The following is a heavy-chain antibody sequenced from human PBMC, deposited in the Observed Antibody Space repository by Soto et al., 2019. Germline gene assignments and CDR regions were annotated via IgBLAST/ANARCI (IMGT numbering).Heavy chain of an antibody. V-gene: IGHV4-59*08. J-gene: IGHJ4*02. Sequence: SETLSLTCTVSGGSITNYYWSWIRQPPGKGLEWIGYIYYSGTTNYNPSLKSRVTISVDTSKNQFSLKLSSVTAGDAAVYYCAKNPGYYYDSTGYHFDYWGQGTLVTVSS. D-gene: IGHD3-22*01. CDR1: GGSITNYY. CDR2: IYYSGTT. CDR3: AKNPGYYYDSTGYHFDY.